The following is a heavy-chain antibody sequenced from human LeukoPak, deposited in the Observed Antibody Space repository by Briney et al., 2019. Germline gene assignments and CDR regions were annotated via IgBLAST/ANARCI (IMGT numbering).Heavy chain of an antibody. D-gene: IGHD3-22*01. CDR1: GFTFDDYA. J-gene: IGHJ4*02. CDR3: AKDGDSVASSGLLDY. CDR2: ISWNSGSI. V-gene: IGHV3-9*01. Sequence: GGSLRLSCAASGFTFDDYAMHWVRQAPGKGLEWVSGISWNSGSIGYADSVKGRFTISRDNAKNSLYLQMNSLRAEDTALYYCAKDGDSVASSGLLDYWGQGTLVTVSS.